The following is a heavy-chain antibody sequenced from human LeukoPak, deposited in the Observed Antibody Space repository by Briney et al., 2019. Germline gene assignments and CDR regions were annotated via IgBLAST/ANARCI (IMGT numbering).Heavy chain of an antibody. CDR1: GFTVSSNY. J-gene: IGHJ4*02. D-gene: IGHD3-10*01. CDR2: IYSGGST. Sequence: PGGSLRLSCAASGFTVSSNYMSWVRQAPGKGLEWVSVIYSGGSTYYADSVKGRFTISRDNSKNTLYLQMNSLRAEDTAVYYCARGGPYYYGSGSYNSFDYWGQGTLVTVSS. V-gene: IGHV3-53*01. CDR3: ARGGPYYYGSGSYNSFDY.